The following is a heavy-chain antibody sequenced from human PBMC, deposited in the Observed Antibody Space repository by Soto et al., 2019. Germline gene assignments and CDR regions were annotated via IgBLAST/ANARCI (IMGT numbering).Heavy chain of an antibody. J-gene: IGHJ5*02. CDR2: IYSSGNT. Sequence: SETLSLTCSVSGGTISGYYWTWIRQPAGKGLEWIGRIYSSGNTKYNPSLQSRVTMSLDTSNNQFSLRLTSVTAADTAVYYCARDQRFSDWFDPWGQGTLVTVSS. D-gene: IGHD3-3*01. V-gene: IGHV4-4*07. CDR1: GGTISGYY. CDR3: ARDQRFSDWFDP.